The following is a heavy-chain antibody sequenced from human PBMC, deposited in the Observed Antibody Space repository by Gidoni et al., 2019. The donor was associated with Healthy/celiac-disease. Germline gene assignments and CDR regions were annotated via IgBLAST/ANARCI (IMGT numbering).Heavy chain of an antibody. J-gene: IGHJ4*02. D-gene: IGHD6-13*01. V-gene: IGHV4-39*07. CDR1: GGSISSSSYY. Sequence: QLQLQESGPGLVKPSETLSLTCTVSGGSISSSSYYWGWIRQPPGKGLEWIGSIYYSGSTYYNPSLKSRVTISVDTSKNQSSLKLSSVTAADTAVYYCARDQGQQLDYWGQGTLVTVSS. CDR2: IYYSGST. CDR3: ARDQGQQLDY.